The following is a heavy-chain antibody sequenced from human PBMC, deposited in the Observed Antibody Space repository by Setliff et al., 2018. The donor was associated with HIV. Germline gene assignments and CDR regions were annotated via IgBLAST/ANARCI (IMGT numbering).Heavy chain of an antibody. CDR2: INWNGGNT. D-gene: IGHD1-26*01. J-gene: IGHJ6*03. V-gene: IGHV3-20*04. Sequence: GGSLRLSCAASGFTFHDYDMTWVRQGPGKGLEWVSGINWNGGNTDYADSVKGRSTISRDNAKSSLYLQMNSLRAEDTALYYCAKLVVGFSGTSAYMDVWGKGTTVTVSS. CDR3: AKLVVGFSGTSAYMDV. CDR1: GFTFHDYD.